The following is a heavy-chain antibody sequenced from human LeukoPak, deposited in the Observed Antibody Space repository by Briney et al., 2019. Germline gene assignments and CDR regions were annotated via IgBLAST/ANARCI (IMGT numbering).Heavy chain of an antibody. D-gene: IGHD6-13*01. J-gene: IGHJ4*02. Sequence: GRSLRLSCAASGFTFSSSAMTWVRQAPGKGLEWVSAISDNGYDTFYADSVKGRFTISRDNSKNAVYLQMNSLRAEDTAVYYCARESGSSSWYEAFDIWGQGTLVTVSS. CDR2: ISDNGYDT. CDR1: GFTFSSSA. V-gene: IGHV3-23*01. CDR3: ARESGSSSWYEAFDI.